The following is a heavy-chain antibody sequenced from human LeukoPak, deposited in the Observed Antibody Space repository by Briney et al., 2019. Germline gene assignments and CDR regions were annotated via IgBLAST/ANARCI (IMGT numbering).Heavy chain of an antibody. Sequence: SETLSLTCAVYGGSFSGYYWSWIRQPPGKGLEWIGEINHSGSTNYNPSLKSRVTISVDTSKNQFSLKLSSMTAADTAVYYCARTPAIVGATGQDAFDIWGQGTMVTVSS. CDR1: GGSFSGYY. CDR2: INHSGST. D-gene: IGHD1-26*01. V-gene: IGHV4-34*01. CDR3: ARTPAIVGATGQDAFDI. J-gene: IGHJ3*02.